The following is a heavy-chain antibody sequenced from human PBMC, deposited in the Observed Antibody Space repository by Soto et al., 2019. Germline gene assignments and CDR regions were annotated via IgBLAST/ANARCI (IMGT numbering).Heavy chain of an antibody. CDR1: GFTFSSYA. CDR3: AKDRGYSYGFDY. J-gene: IGHJ4*02. D-gene: IGHD5-18*01. V-gene: IGHV3-23*01. CDR2: ISGSGGST. Sequence: GGSLRLSCAASGFTFSSYAMSWVRQAPGKGLEWVSAISGSGGSTYYADSVKGRFTISRDNSKNTLNLQMNSLRAEDTAVYYCAKDRGYSYGFDYWGQGTLVTVSS.